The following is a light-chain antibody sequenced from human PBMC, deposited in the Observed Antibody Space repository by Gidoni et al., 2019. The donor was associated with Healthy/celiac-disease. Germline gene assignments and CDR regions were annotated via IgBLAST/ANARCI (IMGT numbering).Light chain of an antibody. CDR1: QSISSW. Sequence: DIQMTQSPSTLSASLGDRVPITCRSSQSISSWLAWDQQKPGKAPKLLIYRASSLESGVPSRFGGSGSGTEFTLTISSLQPDDFATYYCQQYNSYSWTFGQGTKVEIK. J-gene: IGKJ1*01. CDR3: QQYNSYSWT. V-gene: IGKV1-5*03. CDR2: RAS.